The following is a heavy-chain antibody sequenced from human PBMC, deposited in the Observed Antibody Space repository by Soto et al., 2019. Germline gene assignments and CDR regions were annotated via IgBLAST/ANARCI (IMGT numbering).Heavy chain of an antibody. J-gene: IGHJ6*02. CDR2: ISHSGTT. Sequence: SETLSLSCAVAGYSITSGYHWGWIRQPPRKGLEWIGTISHSGTTYYNPSLKSRVTISIDTSKNQLSLKLTSVTAADTALYYCTRVYCSTTSCFINGMDFWGQGTMVTVSS. CDR3: TRVYCSTTSCFINGMDF. CDR1: GYSITSGYH. V-gene: IGHV4-38-2*01. D-gene: IGHD2-2*01.